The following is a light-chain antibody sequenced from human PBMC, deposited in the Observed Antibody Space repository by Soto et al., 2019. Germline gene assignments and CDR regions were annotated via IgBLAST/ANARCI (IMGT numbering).Light chain of an antibody. CDR3: QQFGGSALFT. CDR2: AAS. V-gene: IGKV3-20*01. Sequence: EIVLTQSPGTLSLSPGERATLSCRASQSISSSYLAWYQQKPGQSPRLLIYAASTRATGISDRFSGSGSETDFTLTISRLEPEDFAVYYCQQFGGSALFTFGPGTKVDV. CDR1: QSISSSY. J-gene: IGKJ3*01.